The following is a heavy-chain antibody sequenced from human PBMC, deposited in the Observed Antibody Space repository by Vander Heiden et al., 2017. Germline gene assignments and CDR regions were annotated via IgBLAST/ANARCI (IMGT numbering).Heavy chain of an antibody. D-gene: IGHD5-18*01. CDR1: GGSVPSGGYY. CDR2: IYNTGTT. Sequence: QVQPQESGPGLVQPSQTLSLTCTVSGGSVPSGGYYWGWPRQHPGKGLAPMGYIYNTGTTYYNPSLKSRITIVVDTFKNQFSLNLNSVSAADTAVYYCTSQYSYGHSAAFDLWGQGTMVTVSS. J-gene: IGHJ3*01. V-gene: IGHV4-31*03. CDR3: TSQYSYGHSAAFDL.